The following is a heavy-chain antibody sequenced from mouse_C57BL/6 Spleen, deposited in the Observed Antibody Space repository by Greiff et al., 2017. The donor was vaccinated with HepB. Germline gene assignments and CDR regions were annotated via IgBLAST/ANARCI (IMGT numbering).Heavy chain of an antibody. J-gene: IGHJ1*03. Sequence: VQLQESGPELVKPGASVKISCKASGYAFSSSWMNWVKQRPGKGLEWIGRIYPGDGDTNYNGKFKGKATLTADKSSSTAYMQLSSLTSEDSAVYFCARPYYDYDGWYFDVWGTGTTVTVSS. CDR1: GYAFSSSW. V-gene: IGHV1-82*01. D-gene: IGHD2-4*01. CDR2: IYPGDGDT. CDR3: ARPYYDYDGWYFDV.